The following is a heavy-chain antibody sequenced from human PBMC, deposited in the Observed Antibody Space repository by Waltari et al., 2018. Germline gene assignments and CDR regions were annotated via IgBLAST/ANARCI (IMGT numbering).Heavy chain of an antibody. D-gene: IGHD6-25*01. V-gene: IGHV4-38-2*02. CDR2: SSQSGSI. CDR1: GYSISSGYY. Sequence: QVQLQESGPGLVKPSETLSLTCTVSGYSISSGYYWGWIRQPPGKGLEWIGSSSQSGSIDHHPSRNGRVTRSIDMSKNQFSLMPSSVPAADKAVYFCARASDYGGYGNAFDIWGRGTVVTVSS. J-gene: IGHJ3*02. CDR3: ARASDYGGYGNAFDI.